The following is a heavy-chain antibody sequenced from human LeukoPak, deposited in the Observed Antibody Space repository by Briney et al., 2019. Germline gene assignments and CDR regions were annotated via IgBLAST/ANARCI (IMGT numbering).Heavy chain of an antibody. CDR1: GFTFSTYC. D-gene: IGHD7-27*01. Sequence: GGSLRLSCAASGFTFSTYCMHWVRQAPGKGPMWVSRICPDGTVTNYADSVKGRFTISRDNSKNTLYLQMNSLRAEDTAVYYCARETGDRPGLEGYWGQGTLVTVSS. V-gene: IGHV3-74*01. CDR3: ARETGDRPGLEGY. J-gene: IGHJ4*02. CDR2: ICPDGTVT.